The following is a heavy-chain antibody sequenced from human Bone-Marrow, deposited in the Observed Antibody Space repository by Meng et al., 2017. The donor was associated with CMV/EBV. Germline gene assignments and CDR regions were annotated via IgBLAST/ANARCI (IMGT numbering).Heavy chain of an antibody. Sequence: SETLSLTCTVSGDSISNYYWSWIRQPPGRGLEWIGYIYYSGRTNSSPSLESRVTISIDTSKNQFSLKLTSVTAADTAVYYCAKVPSGLAGRPWWFGPWGQGTLVTVSS. CDR1: GDSISNYY. D-gene: IGHD6-6*01. CDR3: AKVPSGLAGRPWWFGP. CDR2: IYYSGRT. J-gene: IGHJ5*02. V-gene: IGHV4-59*01.